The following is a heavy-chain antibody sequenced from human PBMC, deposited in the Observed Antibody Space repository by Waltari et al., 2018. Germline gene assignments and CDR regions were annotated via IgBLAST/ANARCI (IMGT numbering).Heavy chain of an antibody. D-gene: IGHD1-26*01. J-gene: IGHJ4*02. Sequence: EVQLVESGGGLVKPGGSLRLSCAASGFTFSSYSMNWVRQAPGKGLEWVSSISRSSSYIYYADSVKGRFTISRDNAKNSLYLQMNSLRAEDTAVYYCARDFYSGSYEGDYWGQGTLVTVSS. CDR2: ISRSSSYI. V-gene: IGHV3-21*01. CDR1: GFTFSSYS. CDR3: ARDFYSGSYEGDY.